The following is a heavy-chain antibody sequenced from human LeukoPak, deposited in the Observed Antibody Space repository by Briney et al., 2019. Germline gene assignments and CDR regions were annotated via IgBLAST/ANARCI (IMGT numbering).Heavy chain of an antibody. D-gene: IGHD3-10*02. CDR1: GFTFNAYW. J-gene: IGHJ4*02. Sequence: PGGSLRLSCDASGFTFNAYWMAWVRQAPGKGLEWVANIMKDGGVKQYMDSVKGRFTISRDNAKNSLSLHMSSLRAEDTAVYYCVRDRDFYVFDYWGQGTLVTVSS. CDR2: IMKDGGVK. CDR3: VRDRDFYVFDY. V-gene: IGHV3-7*01.